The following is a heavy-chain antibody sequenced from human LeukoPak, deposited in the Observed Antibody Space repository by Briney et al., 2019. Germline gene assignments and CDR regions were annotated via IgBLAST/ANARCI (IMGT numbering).Heavy chain of an antibody. D-gene: IGHD6-19*01. J-gene: IGHJ5*02. CDR3: AKDAGQWQNWNWFAP. V-gene: IGHV3-30*18. CDR2: ISHDGSKT. CDR1: GFTFNEYV. Sequence: GGSLRLSCAVSGFTFNEYVMHWVRQAPGKGLEWVAAISHDGSKTYSGDSVKGRLTISRDNSKNTLFLEMNSLRPEDTAMYYCAKDAGQWQNWNWFAPWGQGTLVIVSS.